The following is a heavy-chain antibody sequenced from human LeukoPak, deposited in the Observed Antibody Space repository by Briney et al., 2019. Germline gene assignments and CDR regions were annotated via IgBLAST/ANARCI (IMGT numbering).Heavy chain of an antibody. Sequence: GASVKVSCKASGYTFTSYGISWVRQAPGQGLEWMGWISAYNGNTNYAQKLQGRVTMTTDTSTSTAYMELRSLRSDDTAVYYCARDHCSSTSCYYTYGERSNWFDPWGQGTLVTVFS. D-gene: IGHD2-2*01. J-gene: IGHJ5*02. CDR1: GYTFTSYG. CDR3: ARDHCSSTSCYYTYGERSNWFDP. V-gene: IGHV1-18*01. CDR2: ISAYNGNT.